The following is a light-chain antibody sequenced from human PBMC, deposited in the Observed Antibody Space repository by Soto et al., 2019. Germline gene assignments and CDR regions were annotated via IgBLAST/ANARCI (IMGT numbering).Light chain of an antibody. CDR1: QSVSSN. CDR2: GAS. J-gene: IGKJ1*01. V-gene: IGKV3-15*01. Sequence: EIVMTQSPATLSVSPGERATLSCRASQSVSSNLAWYQQKPGQAPRLLIYGASTRATGIPARFSGSGSGTEFTLTISSLPSEDFAVYSCQQYNNWPRTFGQGTKVDIK. CDR3: QQYNNWPRT.